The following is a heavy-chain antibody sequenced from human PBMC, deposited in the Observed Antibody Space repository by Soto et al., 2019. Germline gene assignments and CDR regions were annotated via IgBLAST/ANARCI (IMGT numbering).Heavy chain of an antibody. CDR2: ITSTSSTI. V-gene: IGHV3-48*02. CDR3: ARGRDHAFDI. Sequence: EVQLVESGGGLVQPGGSPRLSCAASGFTFSDSAMNWVRQAPGKGLDWLSFITSTSSTILYAGSVKGRFTISRDNAKNSLYLQMNSLRDEDTAVYYCARGRDHAFDIWGQGTMVTVSS. J-gene: IGHJ3*02. CDR1: GFTFSDSA.